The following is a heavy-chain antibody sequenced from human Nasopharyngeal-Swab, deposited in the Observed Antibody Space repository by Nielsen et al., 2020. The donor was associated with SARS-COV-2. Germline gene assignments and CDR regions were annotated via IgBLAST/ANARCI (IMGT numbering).Heavy chain of an antibody. CDR3: ATLDYGDYAHYYYMDV. CDR2: ISPSGLTT. Sequence: WIRQPPGKGLEWVSGISPSGLTTYDADSVKGRFTISRDNANNTLYLQMNSLRAEDTAVYYCATLDYGDYAHYYYMDVRGKGTSVTVSS. V-gene: IGHV3-23*01. J-gene: IGHJ6*03. D-gene: IGHD4-17*01.